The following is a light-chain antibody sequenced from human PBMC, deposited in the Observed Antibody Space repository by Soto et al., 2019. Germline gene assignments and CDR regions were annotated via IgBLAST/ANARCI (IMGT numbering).Light chain of an antibody. V-gene: IGLV2-14*01. J-gene: IGLJ3*02. CDR2: KNN. Sequence: QSALTQPASVSGSPGQSITISCTGTNSDVGAYSYVSWYQLHPGKAPKLLIYKNNQRPSGVPDRFSGSRSGTSASLVISGLRSADEADYYCGARLNSLSRSWVFGGGTQLTVL. CDR1: NSDVGAYSY. CDR3: GARLNSLSRSWV.